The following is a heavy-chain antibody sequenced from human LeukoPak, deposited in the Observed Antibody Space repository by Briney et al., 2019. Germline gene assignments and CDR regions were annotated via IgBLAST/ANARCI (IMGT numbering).Heavy chain of an antibody. Sequence: GGSLRLSCAASGFTFSSYSMNWVRQAPGKGLEWVSSISSSSSYIYYADSVKGRFTISRDNAKNSLYLQMNSLRAEDTAVYYCARAHTPHLPGSSSSDYWGQGTLVTVSS. J-gene: IGHJ4*02. CDR3: ARAHTPHLPGSSSSDY. V-gene: IGHV3-21*01. CDR1: GFTFSSYS. CDR2: ISSSSSYI. D-gene: IGHD6-13*01.